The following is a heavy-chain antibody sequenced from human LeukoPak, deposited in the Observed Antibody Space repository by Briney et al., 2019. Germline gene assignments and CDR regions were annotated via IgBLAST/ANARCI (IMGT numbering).Heavy chain of an antibody. CDR3: ARDDYGRYYFDY. V-gene: IGHV4-39*07. D-gene: IGHD4-17*01. CDR1: GGSISSSSYY. CDR2: IYYSGST. J-gene: IGHJ4*02. Sequence: SETLSLTCTVSGGSISSSSYYWGWIRQPPGKGLEWIGSIYYSGSTYYNPSPKSRVTISVDTSKNQFSLKLSSVTAADTAVYYCARDDYGRYYFDYWGQGTLVTVSS.